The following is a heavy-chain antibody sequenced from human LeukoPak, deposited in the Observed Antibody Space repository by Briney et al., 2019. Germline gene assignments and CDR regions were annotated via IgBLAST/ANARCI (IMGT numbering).Heavy chain of an antibody. V-gene: IGHV4-34*01. Sequence: SETLSLTCAVYGGSFSGYYWSWIRPPPGKGLEWIGEINHSGSTNYNPSLKSRVTISVDTSKNQFSLKLSSVTAADTAVYYCARARIAVAGGPFGYWGQGTLVTVSS. D-gene: IGHD6-19*01. CDR2: INHSGST. CDR1: GGSFSGYY. CDR3: ARARIAVAGGPFGY. J-gene: IGHJ4*02.